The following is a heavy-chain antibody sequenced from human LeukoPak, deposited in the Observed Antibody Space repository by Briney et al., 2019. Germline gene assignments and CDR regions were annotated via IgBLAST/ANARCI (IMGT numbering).Heavy chain of an antibody. CDR3: ARDHLYYYDSSGYLS. J-gene: IGHJ5*02. V-gene: IGHV3-64*01. Sequence: GGSLRLSCAASGFTFSSYAMHWVRQAPGKGLEYVSAISSNGGSTYYANSVKGRFTISRDNSKNTLYLQMGSLRAEDTAVYYCARDHLYYYDSSGYLSWGQGTLVTVSS. CDR1: GFTFSSYA. D-gene: IGHD3-22*01. CDR2: ISSNGGST.